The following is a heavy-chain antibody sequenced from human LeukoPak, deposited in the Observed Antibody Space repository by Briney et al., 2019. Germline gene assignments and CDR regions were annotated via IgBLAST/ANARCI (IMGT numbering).Heavy chain of an antibody. Sequence: PGGSLRLSCAASGFTFSSYAMSWVRQAPGKGLEWVSAISGSGGSTYYADSVKGRFTISRDNSKNTLYLQMSSLRAEDTAVYYCAKALWELPYYFDYWGQGTLVTVSS. J-gene: IGHJ4*02. D-gene: IGHD1-26*01. CDR3: AKALWELPYYFDY. CDR2: ISGSGGST. CDR1: GFTFSSYA. V-gene: IGHV3-23*01.